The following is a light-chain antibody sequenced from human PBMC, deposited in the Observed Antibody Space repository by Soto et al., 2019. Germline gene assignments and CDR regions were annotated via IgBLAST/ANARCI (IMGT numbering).Light chain of an antibody. V-gene: IGLV2-14*01. J-gene: IGLJ1*01. CDR1: SSDVGSYHY. CDR2: EVS. CDR3: SSYTSSSTL. Sequence: QPVRTQPAPVSGSPGQSITISCTGTSSDVGSYHYVSWYQQHPGKAPKLMIYEVSDRPSGISSRFSGSKSGNTASLTISGLQTEDEADYYCSSYTSSSTLFGTGTKVPVL.